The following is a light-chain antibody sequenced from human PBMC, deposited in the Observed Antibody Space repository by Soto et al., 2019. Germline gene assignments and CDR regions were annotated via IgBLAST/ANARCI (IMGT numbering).Light chain of an antibody. Sequence: EIVLTQSPGTLSLSPGDRATLSCRASQSVGSNCLAWYQQKSGQSPRLLIYGASFRASGIPDRFSGSESGTDFTLTIRRLEPEDFAMYFCHQYDSSPRTFGQGTKVEI. CDR2: GAS. J-gene: IGKJ1*01. CDR3: HQYDSSPRT. CDR1: QSVGSNC. V-gene: IGKV3-20*01.